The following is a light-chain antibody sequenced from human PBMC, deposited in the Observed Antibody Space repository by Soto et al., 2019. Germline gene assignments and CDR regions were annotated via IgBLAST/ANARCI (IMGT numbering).Light chain of an antibody. CDR3: QQYHSYPLT. CDR1: QGSSNH. J-gene: IGKJ4*01. CDR2: AAA. V-gene: IGKV1-16*02. Sequence: DIQMTQSPSSLSASVGDTVTITCRASQGSSNHLAWFQHKPGKAPKALIHAAASLQSGVSSKFSGSGFGTDFTLTITSLQPEDSATYYCQQYHSYPLTFAGGTKVEI.